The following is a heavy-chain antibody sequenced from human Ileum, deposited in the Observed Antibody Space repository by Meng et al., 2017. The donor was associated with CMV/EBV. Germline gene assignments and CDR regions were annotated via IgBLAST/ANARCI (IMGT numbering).Heavy chain of an antibody. J-gene: IGHJ4*02. D-gene: IGHD5-24*01. CDR3: AREVGNRDGYNL. V-gene: IGHV4-34*01. CDR2: IHPSGIT. CDR1: GGSLRYSY. Sequence: QAQLQQWGAGLLKPSETLSLTCAVHGGSLRYSYWTWIRQAPGKGLEWIGEIHPSGITNYNPSLTSRVTISVDTSKNQFSLKVNSVTAADTAMYYCAREVGNRDGYNLWGQGILVTVSS.